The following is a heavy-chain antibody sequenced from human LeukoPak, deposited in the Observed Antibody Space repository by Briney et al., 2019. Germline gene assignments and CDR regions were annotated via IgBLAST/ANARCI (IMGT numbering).Heavy chain of an antibody. CDR1: GYTFTGYY. CDR2: INPNSGGT. V-gene: IGHV1-2*02. Sequence: GASVKVSCKASGYTFTGYYMHWVRQAPGQGLEWMGWINPNSGGTNYAQKFQGRATMTRDTSISTAYMELSRLRSDDTAVYYCARDNRKGLLWFGELSLWGQGTLVTVSS. CDR3: ARDNRKGLLWFGELSL. J-gene: IGHJ4*02. D-gene: IGHD3-10*01.